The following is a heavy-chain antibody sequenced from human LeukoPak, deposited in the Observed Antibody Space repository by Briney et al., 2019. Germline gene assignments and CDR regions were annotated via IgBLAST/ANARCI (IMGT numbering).Heavy chain of an antibody. D-gene: IGHD4-17*01. Sequence: ASVKVSCKASGDTFSSYAISWVRQAPGQGLEWMGRIIPILGIANYAQKLQGRVTITADKSTSTAYMELSSLRSEDTAVYYCASYGDNSFDYWGQGTLVTVSS. CDR2: IIPILGIA. J-gene: IGHJ4*02. CDR1: GDTFSSYA. V-gene: IGHV1-69*04. CDR3: ASYGDNSFDY.